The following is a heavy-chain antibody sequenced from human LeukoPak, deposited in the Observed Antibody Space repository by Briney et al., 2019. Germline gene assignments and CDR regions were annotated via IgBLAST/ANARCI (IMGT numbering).Heavy chain of an antibody. J-gene: IGHJ6*03. CDR2: INHSGST. V-gene: IGHV4-34*01. D-gene: IGHD3-10*01. CDR3: ARLTKNDSGSFRFGKKKRGYMDV. Sequence: SETLSLTCAVYGGSFSGYYWTWIRQPPGKGLEWIGEINHSGSTNYNPSLKSRVTISADTSRNHFSLNLSSVTAADTAVYYCARLTKNDSGSFRFGKKKRGYMDVWGKGTTVTISS. CDR1: GGSFSGYY.